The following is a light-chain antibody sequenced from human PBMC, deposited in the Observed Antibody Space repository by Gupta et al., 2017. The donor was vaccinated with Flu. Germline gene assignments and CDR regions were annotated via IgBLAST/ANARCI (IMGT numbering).Light chain of an antibody. Sequence: EIVLTQSPGTLSLSPGERATLSCRASQSVTSNYLAWYQQKPGQTPRLLIYGADSRAAGIPDRFSGSGSGTDFTLTISRLEPEDFAVYYCQQYGRSWTFGQGTKVEIK. CDR1: QSVTSNY. CDR3: QQYGRSWT. CDR2: GAD. J-gene: IGKJ1*01. V-gene: IGKV3-20*01.